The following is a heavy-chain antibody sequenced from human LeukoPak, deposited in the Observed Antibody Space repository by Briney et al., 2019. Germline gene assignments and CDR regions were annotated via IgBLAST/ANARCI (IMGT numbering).Heavy chain of an antibody. CDR1: GGSIGPYY. Sequence: SETLSLTCIVSGGSIGPYYWSWIRQAAGKGPEWIGRIYTSGTADYNPALKGRVFLSVDRSKNLFSLKLTSVTAADTAVYYCARYDSNGYYYDYWGQGTLVTVSS. CDR3: ARYDSNGYYYDY. CDR2: IYTSGTA. V-gene: IGHV4-4*07. J-gene: IGHJ4*02. D-gene: IGHD3-22*01.